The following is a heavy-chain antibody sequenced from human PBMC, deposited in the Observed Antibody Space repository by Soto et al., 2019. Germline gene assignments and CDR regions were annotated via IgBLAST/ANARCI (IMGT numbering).Heavy chain of an antibody. CDR2: VKRKSDGATT. J-gene: IGHJ4*02. Sequence: GGSLRLSCAGSGFIFGDAWLSWVRQAPGKGLEWVGRVKRKSDGATTDYAAPVTGRFTISRDDSKPTVYLQMNSLKIGDTGIYYCVAGSPFEYWEQGTLVTVSS. CDR1: GFIFGDAW. V-gene: IGHV3-15*05. D-gene: IGHD1-26*01. CDR3: VAGSPFEY.